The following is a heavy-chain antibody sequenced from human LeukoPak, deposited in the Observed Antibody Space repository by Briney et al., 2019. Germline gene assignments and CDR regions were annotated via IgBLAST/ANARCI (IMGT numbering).Heavy chain of an antibody. CDR2: ISSSGSTI. CDR1: GFTFSDYY. J-gene: IGHJ4*02. D-gene: IGHD5-18*01. V-gene: IGHV3-11*01. CDR3: ARDRPKYSYGSHYFCDY. Sequence: GGSLRLSCAASGFTFSDYYMSWIRQAPGKGLEWVSYISSSGSTIYYADSVKSRFTISRDNAKNSLYLQMNSLRAEDTAVYDCARDRPKYSYGSHYFCDYWGQGTLVTVFS.